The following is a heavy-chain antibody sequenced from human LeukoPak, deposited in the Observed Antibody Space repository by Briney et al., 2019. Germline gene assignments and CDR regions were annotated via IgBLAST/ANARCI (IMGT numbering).Heavy chain of an antibody. D-gene: IGHD7-27*01. V-gene: IGHV1-8*03. CDR1: GYIFTTYD. CDR3: ARRKFLGWFDP. Sequence: ASVEVSCKASGYIFTTYDIGWVRQATRQGLEWMGWLNPNSGNAGYAQKFQGRVTISRSTSISTAYMELSSLRSDDTAIYYCARRKFLGWFDPWGQGTLVTVSS. J-gene: IGHJ5*02. CDR2: LNPNSGNA.